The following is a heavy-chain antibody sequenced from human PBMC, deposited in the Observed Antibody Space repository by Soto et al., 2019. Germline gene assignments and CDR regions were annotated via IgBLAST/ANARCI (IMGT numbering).Heavy chain of an antibody. CDR2: IIPIFGTA. Sequence: ASVKVSCKASGGTFSSYAISWVRQAPGQGLEWMGGIIPIFGTANYAQKFQGRVTITADESTSTAYMELSSLRSEDTAVYYCARGERYFDWLFSFDYWGQGTLVTVSS. V-gene: IGHV1-69*13. CDR3: ARGERYFDWLFSFDY. J-gene: IGHJ4*02. D-gene: IGHD3-9*01. CDR1: GGTFSSYA.